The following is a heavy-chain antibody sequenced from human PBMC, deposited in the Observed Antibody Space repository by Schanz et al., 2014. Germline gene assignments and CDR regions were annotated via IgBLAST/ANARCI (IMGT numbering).Heavy chain of an antibody. D-gene: IGHD3-10*01. CDR3: AKYRRYYRVSGSYRELEY. CDR1: GFAFSSYG. Sequence: EVQLAESGGGLVQPGGSLRLSCLASGFAFSSYGMNWLRQAPGKGLEWVSVIGVDGTTTYYADSVKGRFTISRDNSKNTLYLQMNSLRPEDTAVYYCAKYRRYYRVSGSYRELEYWGQGTLVTVSS. V-gene: IGHV3-23*04. J-gene: IGHJ4*02. CDR2: IGVDGTTT.